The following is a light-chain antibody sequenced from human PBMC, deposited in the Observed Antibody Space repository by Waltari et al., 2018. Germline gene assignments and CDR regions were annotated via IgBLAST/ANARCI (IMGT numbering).Light chain of an antibody. CDR1: SSDVGGYNY. Sequence: QSALTQPASVSGSPGQSITISSPGTSSDVGGYNYVPWYQQHPGKAPKLMIYDVTNRPSGVSNRFSGSKSGNTASLTISGLQAEDEADYYCSSYTSSGTGVLFGGGTKLSVL. J-gene: IGLJ2*01. CDR2: DVT. V-gene: IGLV2-14*03. CDR3: SSYTSSGTGVL.